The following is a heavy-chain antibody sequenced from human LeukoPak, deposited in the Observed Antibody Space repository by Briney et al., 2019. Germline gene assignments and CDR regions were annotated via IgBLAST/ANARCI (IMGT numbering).Heavy chain of an antibody. D-gene: IGHD1-26*01. J-gene: IGHJ4*02. CDR3: ARGFNGLDSKVGEN. V-gene: IGHV3-72*01. CDR2: IRNKAKGYTT. Sequence: GGSLRLSCAVSGFTFSDHYMDWVRRAPGKGLEWVGRIRNKAKGYTTEYAAPVKGRFTISRDDSKNSLYLQMNSLKTEDTAAYYCARGFNGLDSKVGENWGQGTLVTVSS. CDR1: GFTFSDHY.